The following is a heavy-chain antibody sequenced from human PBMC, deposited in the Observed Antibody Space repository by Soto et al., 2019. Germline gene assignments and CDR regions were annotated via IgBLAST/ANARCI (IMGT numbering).Heavy chain of an antibody. CDR3: AKNRWLPAATPSTFDY. J-gene: IGHJ4*02. CDR1: VFIFSNYA. V-gene: IGHV3-23*01. D-gene: IGHD2-2*01. CDR2: ISGSGCSK. Sequence: EVQLLESGGGLVQPGGSLRLSCAASVFIFSNYAMSWVRQAPEKGMEWVSAISGSGCSKYYADSVKGRFTISRVNSKNTLYLQLSSLRPDDTAVYYCAKNRWLPAATPSTFDYWGQGTLVPVSS.